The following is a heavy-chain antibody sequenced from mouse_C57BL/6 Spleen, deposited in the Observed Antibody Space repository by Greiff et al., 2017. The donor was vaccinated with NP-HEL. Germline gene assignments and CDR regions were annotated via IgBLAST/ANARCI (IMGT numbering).Heavy chain of an antibody. D-gene: IGHD2-1*01. CDR2: ISYSGST. CDR3: ARRGNYGFAY. CDR1: GYSITSGYD. J-gene: IGHJ3*01. V-gene: IGHV3-1*01. Sequence: EVKLVESGPGMVKPSQSLSLTCTVTGYSITSGYDWHWIRHFPGNKLEWMGYISYSGSTNYNPSLKSRISITHDTSKNHFFLKLNSVTTEDTATYYCARRGNYGFAYWGQGTLVTVSA.